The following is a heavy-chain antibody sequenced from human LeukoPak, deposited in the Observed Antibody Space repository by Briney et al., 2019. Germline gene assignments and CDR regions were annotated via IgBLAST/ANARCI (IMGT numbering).Heavy chain of an antibody. CDR2: INHSGST. CDR1: GGSFSGYY. CDR3: ARERNYYGSQDWFDP. V-gene: IGHV4-34*01. D-gene: IGHD3-10*01. Sequence: SETLSLTCAVYGGSFSGYYWSWIRQPPGKGLEWIGEINHSGSTNYNPSLKSRVTMSVDTSKNQFSLKLSSVTAADTAVYYCARERNYYGSQDWFDPWGQGTLVIVSS. J-gene: IGHJ5*02.